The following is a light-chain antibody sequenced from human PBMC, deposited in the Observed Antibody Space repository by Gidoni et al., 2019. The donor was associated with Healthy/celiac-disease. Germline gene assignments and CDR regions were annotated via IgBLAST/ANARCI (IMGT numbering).Light chain of an antibody. CDR1: QSISSW. J-gene: IGKJ2*01. CDR3: QQYNSYSYT. V-gene: IGKV1-5*03. CDR2: KAS. Sequence: DIQITQSPSTLSASVGDRVNITCRASQSISSWLAWYQQKPGKAPKLLIEKASSLESGVPSRFSGSGSGTEFTLTISSLQPDDFATYYCQQYNSYSYTFGQGTKLEIK.